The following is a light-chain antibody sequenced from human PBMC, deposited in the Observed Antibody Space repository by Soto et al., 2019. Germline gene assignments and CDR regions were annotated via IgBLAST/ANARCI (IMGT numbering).Light chain of an antibody. Sequence: EIVLTQSPATLSLSPGERATLSCRASQSVKTFLVLYQHRPGQAARVLIYDASHRATGIPARFSGSGSGTDFTLTISSLQPEDFATYYCQQSYSTPITFGQGTRLETK. CDR2: DAS. V-gene: IGKV3-11*01. CDR3: QQSYSTPIT. CDR1: QSVKTF. J-gene: IGKJ5*01.